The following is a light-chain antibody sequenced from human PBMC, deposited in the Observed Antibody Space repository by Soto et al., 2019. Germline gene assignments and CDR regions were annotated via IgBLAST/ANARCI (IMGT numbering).Light chain of an antibody. CDR1: QNIRNY. V-gene: IGKV1-39*01. CDR2: GAS. J-gene: IGKJ1*01. CDR3: QQSYNTPWT. Sequence: DIQMTQSPSSLSASVGDRVTITCRASQNIRNYLNWYQHKPGKAPKLLIYGASSLQSGVPSRFSGSGSGTDFTLTISSLQPDDFATYYCQQSYNTPWTFGQGTRVEIK.